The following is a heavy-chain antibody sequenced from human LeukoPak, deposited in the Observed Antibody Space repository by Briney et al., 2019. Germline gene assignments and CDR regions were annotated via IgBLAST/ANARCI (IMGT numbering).Heavy chain of an antibody. CDR3: ARAGRDYGGNYYFDY. J-gene: IGHJ4*02. V-gene: IGHV4-59*01. D-gene: IGHD4-17*01. CDR2: IYYSGST. Sequence: SETLSLTCTVSGGSISSYYWCWIRQPPGKGLEWIGYIYYSGSTNYNPSLKSRVTISVNTSKNQFSLKLSSVTAADTAVYYCARAGRDYGGNYYFDYWGQGTLVTVSS. CDR1: GGSISSYY.